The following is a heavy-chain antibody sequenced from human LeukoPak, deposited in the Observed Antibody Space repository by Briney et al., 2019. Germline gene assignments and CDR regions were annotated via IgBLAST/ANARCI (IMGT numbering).Heavy chain of an antibody. CDR3: VRGGIQVSGIDAFDI. CDR2: IGIADDT. D-gene: IGHD5/OR15-5a*01. Sequence: HPGGSLRLSCAASGFTSRNYDMHWVRQSPGRGLEWVSAIGIADDTHYPDSVKGRFTISRENAKNSLYLQMNSLRDGDTAVYYCVRGGIQVSGIDAFDIWGQGTMVTVSS. J-gene: IGHJ3*02. CDR1: GFTSRNYD. V-gene: IGHV3-13*01.